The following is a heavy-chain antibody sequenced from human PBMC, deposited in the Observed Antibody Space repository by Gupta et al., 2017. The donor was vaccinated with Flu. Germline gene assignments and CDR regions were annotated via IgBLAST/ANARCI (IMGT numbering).Heavy chain of an antibody. J-gene: IGHJ4*02. V-gene: IGHV3-30*18. D-gene: IGHD6-6*01. CDR2: ISYDGSNK. Sequence: QVQLVESGGGVVQPGRSLRLSCAASGFTFNSPGIHWVRQAPGKGVGGVAVISYDGSNKYYADSVKGRFTISRDNSKNTLYLQLNSRRAEDTAVYYCAKDGRQLAYYFDYWGQGTLVTVSS. CDR1: GFTFNSPG. CDR3: AKDGRQLAYYFDY.